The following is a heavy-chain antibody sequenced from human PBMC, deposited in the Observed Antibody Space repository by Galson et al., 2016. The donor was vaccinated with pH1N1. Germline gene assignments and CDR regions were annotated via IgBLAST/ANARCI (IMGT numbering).Heavy chain of an antibody. J-gene: IGHJ4*02. CDR1: GFTFRTYA. D-gene: IGHD3-22*01. CDR2: ISNTGDST. V-gene: IGHV3-64*01. Sequence: SLRLSCAASGFTFRTYAMHWVRQAPGKGLEYISGISNTGDSTYYANSVKGRFTISRDNSKNTLYLQMGSLGAEDMAVYYCAREDYYDSSGFGYWGQGTLVTVSS. CDR3: AREDYYDSSGFGY.